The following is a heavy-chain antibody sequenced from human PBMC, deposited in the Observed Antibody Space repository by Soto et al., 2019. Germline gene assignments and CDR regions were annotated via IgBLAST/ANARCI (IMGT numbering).Heavy chain of an antibody. J-gene: IGHJ6*02. V-gene: IGHV4-28*01. CDR3: ARNSDYYGMDV. CDR2: IYYSGST. CDR1: GYSISSSNW. Sequence: NPSETLSLTCAVSGYSISSSNWWGWIRQPPGKGLEWIGYIYYSGSTYYNPSLKSRVTMSVDTSKNQFSLKLSSVTAVDTAVYYCARNSDYYGMDVWGQGTTVTVSS.